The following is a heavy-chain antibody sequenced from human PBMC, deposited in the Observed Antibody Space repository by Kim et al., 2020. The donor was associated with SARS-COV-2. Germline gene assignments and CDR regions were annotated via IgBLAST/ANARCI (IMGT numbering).Heavy chain of an antibody. CDR1: DGSLRGYY. D-gene: IGHD3-22*01. J-gene: IGHJ6*02. V-gene: IGHV4-34*01. CDR3: ARVTFYYDAGRMDV. CDR2: INHSGGT. Sequence: SETLSLTCAVYDGSLRGYYWSWIRQPPGKGLEWIGEINHSGGTNYNPSLRSRATISLDMSKSQFSLEVSSVTAADTAVYYCARVTFYYDAGRMDVWGQGTTVTVSS.